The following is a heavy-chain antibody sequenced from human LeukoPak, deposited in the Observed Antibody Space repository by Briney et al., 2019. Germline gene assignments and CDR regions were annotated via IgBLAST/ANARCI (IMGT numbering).Heavy chain of an antibody. Sequence: GGSLRLSCAASGFTFRDYALSWVRQAPGKGLEWVSIIRSKAYGGTTDYAASVKGRFIISRDDSKSIAYLQMNSLRTEDTALYYCTRDLYWNDGSNAFDMWGQGTVVTVSS. J-gene: IGHJ3*02. CDR1: GFTFRDYA. D-gene: IGHD1-1*01. V-gene: IGHV3-49*04. CDR2: IRSKAYGGTT. CDR3: TRDLYWNDGSNAFDM.